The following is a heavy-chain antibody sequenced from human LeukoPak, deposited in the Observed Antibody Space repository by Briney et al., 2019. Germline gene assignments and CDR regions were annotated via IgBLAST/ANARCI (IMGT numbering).Heavy chain of an antibody. Sequence: GGSLRLSCAASAFTVSSNYMSWVRQAPGKGLEWVSVIYSGGSTYYADSVKGRFTISRDNSKNTLYLQMNSLSAGDTGVYYCVVTASRPLHIFDYWGRGTLDTVSS. CDR1: AFTVSSNY. V-gene: IGHV3-66*01. D-gene: IGHD2-21*02. J-gene: IGHJ4*02. CDR3: VVTASRPLHIFDY. CDR2: IYSGGST.